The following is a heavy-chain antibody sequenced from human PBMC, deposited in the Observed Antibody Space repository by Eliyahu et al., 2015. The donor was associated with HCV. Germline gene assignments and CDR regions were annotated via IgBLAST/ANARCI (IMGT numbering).Heavy chain of an antibody. CDR2: ISGSGAST. V-gene: IGHV3-23*01. CDR1: GFTFSDYA. J-gene: IGHJ4*02. CDR3: AKSSVGCTGGSCDSAFDY. D-gene: IGHD2-15*01. Sequence: EVQLLESGGNLVQPGGSLRLSCAASGFTFSDYAMTWVRQAPGKGLEWVSAISGSGASTYYADSVKGRFTISRDNSKNTLYLQMNSLRAEDTAGYHCAKSSVGCTGGSCDSAFDYWGQGTLVTVSS.